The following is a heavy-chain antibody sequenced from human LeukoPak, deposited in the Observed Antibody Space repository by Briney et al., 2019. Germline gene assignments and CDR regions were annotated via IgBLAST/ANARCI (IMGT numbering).Heavy chain of an antibody. Sequence: GGSLRLSCAASGFTFSSYGMSWVRQAPGKGLEWVSAIETGGASTYYADSVKGRFTISRVNSRNTLYLQMNRLRVEDTAVYYCAKGSRGSCRGAYCYSFDNWGQGAVVTVSS. CDR2: IETGGAST. V-gene: IGHV3-23*05. J-gene: IGHJ4*02. D-gene: IGHD2-21*02. CDR3: AKGSRGSCRGAYCYSFDN. CDR1: GFTFSSYG.